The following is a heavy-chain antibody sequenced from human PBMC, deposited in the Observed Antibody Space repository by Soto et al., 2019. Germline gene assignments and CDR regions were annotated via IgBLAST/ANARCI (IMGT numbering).Heavy chain of an antibody. CDR2: ISAYNGNT. CDR1: GYTFTSYG. J-gene: IGHJ4*02. Sequence: ASVKVSCKASGYTFTSYGISWVRQAPGQGLEWMGWISAYNGNTNYAQKLQGRVTMTTDTSTSTAYMELRSLRSDDTAVYYCARDRSRGIAAAGNSYYWGQGTLVTVSS. CDR3: ARDRSRGIAAAGNSYY. D-gene: IGHD6-13*01. V-gene: IGHV1-18*04.